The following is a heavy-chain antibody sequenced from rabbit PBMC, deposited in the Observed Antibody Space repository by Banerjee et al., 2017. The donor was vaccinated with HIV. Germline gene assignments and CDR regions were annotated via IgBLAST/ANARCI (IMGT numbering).Heavy chain of an antibody. CDR1: GFSFSSGYD. D-gene: IGHD8-1*01. Sequence: QEQLVESGGGLVQPEGSLTLTCKVSGFSFSSGYDMCWVRQAPGKGLEWIACIKTGSDSTYYASWAKGRFTISRSTSLSTVSLQMTSLTAADTATYFCARSYGSSNNDYDLWGPGTLVTVS. V-gene: IGHV1S47*01. CDR2: IKTGSDST. J-gene: IGHJ6*01. CDR3: ARSYGSSNNDYDL.